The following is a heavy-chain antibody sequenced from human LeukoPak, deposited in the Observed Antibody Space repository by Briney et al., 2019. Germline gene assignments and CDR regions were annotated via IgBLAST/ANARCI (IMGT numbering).Heavy chain of an antibody. CDR1: GDSINKYY. D-gene: IGHD6-19*01. CDR3: AGMPVGGLRQFDS. V-gene: IGHV4-59*03. Sequence: PSETLSLTCTVSGDSINKYYWSWIRKPPGKGLEWIAYIYYTGDTNYSPSLKSRVAISIDTSKNQFSLKLTSVTAADTAVYFCAGMPVGGLRQFDSWGQGALVTVSS. J-gene: IGHJ4*02. CDR2: IYYTGDT.